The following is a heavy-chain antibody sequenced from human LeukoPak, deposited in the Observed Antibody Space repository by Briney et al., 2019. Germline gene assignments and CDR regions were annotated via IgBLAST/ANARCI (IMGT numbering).Heavy chain of an antibody. Sequence: GGSLRLSCAASGFTFNSYAMSWVRQAPGKGLEWVSAIRGSGGGTYHADSVKGRFTISRDNSKNTLYLQMNSLRDEDTALYYCAKAGIGVVGYFDYWGQGTLVTVSS. CDR1: GFTFNSYA. J-gene: IGHJ4*02. D-gene: IGHD6-19*01. CDR3: AKAGIGVVGYFDY. V-gene: IGHV3-23*01. CDR2: IRGSGGGT.